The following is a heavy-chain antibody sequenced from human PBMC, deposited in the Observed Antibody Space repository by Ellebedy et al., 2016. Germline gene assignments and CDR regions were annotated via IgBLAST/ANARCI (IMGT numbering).Heavy chain of an antibody. V-gene: IGHV3-23*01. CDR1: GFTFSSYA. Sequence: GESLKISXAASGFTFSSYAMSWVRQAPGKGLEWVSAISGSGGSTYYADSVKGRFTISRDNSKNTLYLQMNSLRAEDTAVYYCAKETRVLTTDWFDPWGQGTLVTVSS. CDR2: ISGSGGST. J-gene: IGHJ5*02. D-gene: IGHD3-9*01. CDR3: AKETRVLTTDWFDP.